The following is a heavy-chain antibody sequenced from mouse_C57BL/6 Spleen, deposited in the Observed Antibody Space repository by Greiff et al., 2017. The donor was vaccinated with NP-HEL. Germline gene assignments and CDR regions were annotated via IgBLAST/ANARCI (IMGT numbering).Heavy chain of an antibody. V-gene: IGHV14-3*01. D-gene: IGHD2-5*01. Sequence: VQLQQSVAELVRPGASVKLSCTASGFNIKNTYMHWVKQRPEQGLEWIGRIDPANGNTKYAPKFQGKATITADTSSNTAYLQLSSLTSEDTAIYSCDRDSYSNYGVYDMGYWGQGTSVTVAS. J-gene: IGHJ4*01. CDR2: IDPANGNT. CDR1: GFNIKNTY. CDR3: DRDSYSNYGVYDMGY.